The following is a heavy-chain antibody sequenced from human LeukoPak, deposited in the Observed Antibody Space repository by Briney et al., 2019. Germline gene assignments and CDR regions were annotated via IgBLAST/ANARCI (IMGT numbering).Heavy chain of an antibody. CDR1: GFTFSSYA. D-gene: IGHD3-9*01. CDR3: VKGGYDVLTGFYLAFDI. Sequence: GGSLRLSCAASGFTFSSYAMSWVRQAPGKGLEWISGLSGSGGSIYYADSVEGRFTISRDNSKNTLYLQMNSLRAEDTAVYHCVKGGYDVLTGFYLAFDIWGQGTMVTVSS. V-gene: IGHV3-23*01. CDR2: LSGSGGSI. J-gene: IGHJ3*02.